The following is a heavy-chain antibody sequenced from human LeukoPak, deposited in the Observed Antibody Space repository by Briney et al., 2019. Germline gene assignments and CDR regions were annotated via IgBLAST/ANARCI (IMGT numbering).Heavy chain of an antibody. Sequence: SETLSLTCTVSGGSISSYYWSWIRQPAGKGMEWIGRIYTSWCRNYNPTLKCRVPMSVHTSKNQCTLKLSSVTAADTAVYYCATGTSGTADYWGQGTLVTVSS. V-gene: IGHV4-4*07. D-gene: IGHD1-1*01. CDR3: ATGTSGTADY. CDR2: IYTSWCR. CDR1: GGSISSYY. J-gene: IGHJ4*02.